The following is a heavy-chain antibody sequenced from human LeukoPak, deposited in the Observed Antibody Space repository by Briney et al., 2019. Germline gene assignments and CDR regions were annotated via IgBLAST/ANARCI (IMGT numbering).Heavy chain of an antibody. D-gene: IGHD1-26*01. Sequence: ASVKVSCKASGYTFTSYGISWVRQAPGQGLEWMGWISAYNGNTNYAQKLQGRVTMTTDTSTSTAYMELRSLRSDDTAVYYCARVPQIKDIGGSYYLGYWGRGTLVTVSS. CDR3: ARVPQIKDIGGSYYLGY. CDR1: GYTFTSYG. CDR2: ISAYNGNT. J-gene: IGHJ4*02. V-gene: IGHV1-18*01.